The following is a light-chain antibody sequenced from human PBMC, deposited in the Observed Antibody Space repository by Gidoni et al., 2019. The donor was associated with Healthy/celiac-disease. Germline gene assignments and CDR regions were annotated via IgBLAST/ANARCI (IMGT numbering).Light chain of an antibody. CDR3: SSYAGSIL. CDR1: SSDVGGYNY. J-gene: IGLJ1*01. CDR2: EVS. V-gene: IGLV2-8*01. Sequence: QSALTQPPSASGSPGQSVTISCPGTSSDVGGYNYVSWYQQHPGKAPNLMIYEVSKRPSGVPDRFSGSKSGNTASLTVSGLQAEDEADYYCSSYAGSILFGTGTKVTVL.